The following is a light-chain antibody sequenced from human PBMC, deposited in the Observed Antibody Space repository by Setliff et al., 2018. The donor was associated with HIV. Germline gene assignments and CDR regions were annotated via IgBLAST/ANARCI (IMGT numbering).Light chain of an antibody. V-gene: IGLV2-14*01. CDR2: EVT. Sequence: QSVLTQPASVPGSPGQSITISCTGADSDVGGYNYVSWYQQHPGKAPKLMIYEVTNRPSGVSNRFSGSKSGNTASLTISGLQTEDEADYYCGSCTSTSPCAFGTGTKVTVL. CDR3: GSCTSTSPCA. CDR1: DSDVGGYNY. J-gene: IGLJ1*01.